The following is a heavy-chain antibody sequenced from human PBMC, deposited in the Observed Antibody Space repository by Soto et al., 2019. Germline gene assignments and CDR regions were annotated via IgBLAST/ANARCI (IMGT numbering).Heavy chain of an antibody. CDR2: IYYIGST. V-gene: IGHV4-59*01. D-gene: IGHD3-3*02. Sequence: SETLCLTCSVSGGSLSSNYWSWIRQSPGKGLEWIGNIYYIGSTNYNPSLKSRVTMSVDTSKNQFTLKLSSVTAAYTGVYCRGRSFTVPVALLDYWAQGTPLNVSS. J-gene: IGHJ4*02. CDR1: GGSLSSNY. CDR3: GRSFTVPVALLDY.